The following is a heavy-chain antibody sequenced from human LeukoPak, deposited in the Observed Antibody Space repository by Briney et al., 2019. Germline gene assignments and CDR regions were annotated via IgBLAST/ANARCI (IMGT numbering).Heavy chain of an antibody. CDR1: GGSIRSSSYY. D-gene: IGHD5-18*01. V-gene: IGHV4-39*01. J-gene: IGHJ4*02. CDR3: ARQVALAYSFGYIPGFDF. CDR2: IFYSGST. Sequence: SETLSLTCTVSGGSIRSSSYYWGWIRQPPGKGLEWIGSIFYSGSTYYNPSLKSRVTISVDTSKNQFSLKLSSVTAADTAVYYCARQVALAYSFGYIPGFDFWGQGTLVTVSS.